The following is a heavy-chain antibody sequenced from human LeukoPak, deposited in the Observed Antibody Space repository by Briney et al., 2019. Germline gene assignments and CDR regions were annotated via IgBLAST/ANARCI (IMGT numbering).Heavy chain of an antibody. J-gene: IGHJ4*02. CDR2: IYWNDDK. V-gene: IGHV2-5*01. CDR3: AHKNADTTIVPDS. Sequence: SWVRQPPGKALEWLALIYWNDDKTYSPSLKRRLTITKDTSKNQVVITMTNMDPVDTATYFCAHKNADTTIVPDSWGQGTLVIVSS. D-gene: IGHD5-18*01.